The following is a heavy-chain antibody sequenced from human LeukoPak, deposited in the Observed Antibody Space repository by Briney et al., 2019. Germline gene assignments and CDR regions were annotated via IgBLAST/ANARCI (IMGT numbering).Heavy chain of an antibody. V-gene: IGHV3-21*01. Sequence: GGSLRLSCAASGFTFSSYSMNWVRQAPGRGLEWVSSISSSSSYIYYAGSVKSRFTISRDNAKNSLYLQMNSLRAEDTAVYYCARDPVSSDVYNGMDVWGQGTTVTVSS. J-gene: IGHJ6*02. CDR1: GFTFSSYS. D-gene: IGHD1-14*01. CDR3: ARDPVSSDVYNGMDV. CDR2: ISSSSSYI.